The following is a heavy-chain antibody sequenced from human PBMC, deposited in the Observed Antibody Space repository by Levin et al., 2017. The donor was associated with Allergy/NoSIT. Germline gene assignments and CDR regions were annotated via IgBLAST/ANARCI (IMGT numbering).Heavy chain of an antibody. Sequence: GESLKISCKASGYTFTAYYMHWVRQAPGQGLEWMGWMNPRSGATNYAQKFQGRVTMTRDTSISTAYVEVSSLTSDDTAMYYCATSTGYRTSWSAFDSWGQGTMVSVSS. CDR2: MNPRSGAT. V-gene: IGHV1-2*02. J-gene: IGHJ3*02. CDR1: GYTFTAYY. D-gene: IGHD6-13*01. CDR3: ATSTGYRTSWSAFDS.